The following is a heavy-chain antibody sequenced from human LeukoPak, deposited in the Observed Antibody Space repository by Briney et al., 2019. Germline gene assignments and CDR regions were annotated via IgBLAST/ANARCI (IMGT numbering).Heavy chain of an antibody. V-gene: IGHV4-30-2*03. CDR2: IYHSGST. D-gene: IGHD6-19*01. J-gene: IGHJ4*02. CDR1: GGSISSGGYS. CDR3: ARLGSGYSSGWYYFDY. Sequence: SETLSLTCAVSGGSISSGGYSWSWVRQPPGKGLEWIGYIYHSGSTYYNPSLKSRVTISVDTSKNQFSLKLSSVTAADTAVYYCARLGSGYSSGWYYFDYWGQGTLVTVSS.